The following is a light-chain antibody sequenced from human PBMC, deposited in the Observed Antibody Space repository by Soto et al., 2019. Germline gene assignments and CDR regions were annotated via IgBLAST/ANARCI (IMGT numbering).Light chain of an antibody. CDR3: QQYHTYSA. J-gene: IGKJ1*01. CDR2: KAS. CDR1: QSISIW. Sequence: DIQMTQSPSTLSASVGDRVTITCRASQSISIWLAWYQQKPGKAPKLLIYKASSLESGVPSRFSGSGSGTEFTRTISSLQPDDFATYYCQQYHTYSAFGQGTKVEIK. V-gene: IGKV1-5*03.